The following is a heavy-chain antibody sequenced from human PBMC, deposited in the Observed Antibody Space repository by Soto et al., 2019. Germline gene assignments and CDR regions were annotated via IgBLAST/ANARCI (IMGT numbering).Heavy chain of an antibody. CDR3: ARGSSRWDY. CDR2: IYSGGRN. CDR1: GGSISSFY. Sequence: QVQLQESGPGLVKPSETLSLTCTVSGGSISSFYWSWIRQPAGKGLEWFGRIYSGGRNNYNPPLKSRVTMSGDTSKNHFSLRLSSVTAADSAMYYCARGSSRWDYWGQGTLVTVSS. J-gene: IGHJ4*02. V-gene: IGHV4-4*07. D-gene: IGHD6-13*01.